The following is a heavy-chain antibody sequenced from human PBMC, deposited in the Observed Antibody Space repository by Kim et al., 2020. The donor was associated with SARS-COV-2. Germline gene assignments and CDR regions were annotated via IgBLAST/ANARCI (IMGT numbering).Heavy chain of an antibody. D-gene: IGHD2-21*01. J-gene: IGHJ5*02. CDR3: ARAGHIVVRGWFDP. Sequence: QGLTGRFVFSLDTSVSTAYLQISSLKAEDTAVYYCARAGHIVVRGWFDPWGQGTLVTVSS. V-gene: IGHV7-4-1*02.